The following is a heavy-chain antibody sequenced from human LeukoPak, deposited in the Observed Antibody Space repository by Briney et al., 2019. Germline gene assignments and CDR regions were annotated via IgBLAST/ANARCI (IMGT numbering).Heavy chain of an antibody. D-gene: IGHD2-15*01. Sequence: PGGSLRLSCAASGFTFSSYAVSWVRQAPGRGLEWVSAISGSGGSTYDADSVKGRFTISRDNSKNTLYLQMNSLRAEDTAVYYCARERRWFFDYWGQGTLVTVSS. V-gene: IGHV3-23*01. CDR2: ISGSGGST. J-gene: IGHJ4*02. CDR3: ARERRWFFDY. CDR1: GFTFSSYA.